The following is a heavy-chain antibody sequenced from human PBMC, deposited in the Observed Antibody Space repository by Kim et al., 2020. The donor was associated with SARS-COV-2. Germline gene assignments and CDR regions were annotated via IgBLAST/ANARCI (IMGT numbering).Heavy chain of an antibody. CDR2: ISRSGGDT. J-gene: IGHJ3*02. D-gene: IGHD6-6*01. CDR1: GFSFSSYA. CDR3: AKGASSPLADASVI. V-gene: IGHV3-23*01. Sequence: GGSLRLSCAASGFSFSSYAMSWVRQAPGKGLEWVSVISRSGGDTYYADSVEGRFTISRDNSKNTLYLQMHSLRADDTAVFYCAKGASSPLADASVIWGQG.